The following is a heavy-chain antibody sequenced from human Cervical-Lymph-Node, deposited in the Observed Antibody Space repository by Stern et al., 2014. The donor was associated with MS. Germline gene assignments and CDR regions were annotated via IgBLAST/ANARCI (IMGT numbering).Heavy chain of an antibody. D-gene: IGHD3-9*01. Sequence: QLQLQESGPGLVKPSQTLSLTCTVSGGSVTRGGYYWTWIRQHPGKGLEWIAYIYYSGSTSYNPSLKSRATISVDTSKNQFFLKLTSVTAADTAVYFCARVPGSFDSKWGQGTLVTVSS. CDR2: IYYSGST. V-gene: IGHV4-31*03. CDR1: GGSVTRGGYY. J-gene: IGHJ4*02. CDR3: ARVPGSFDSK.